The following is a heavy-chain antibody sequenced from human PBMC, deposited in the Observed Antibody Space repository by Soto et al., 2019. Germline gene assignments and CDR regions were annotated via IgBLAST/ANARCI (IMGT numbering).Heavy chain of an antibody. CDR2: INAGNGNT. J-gene: IGHJ4*02. D-gene: IGHD2-2*02. CDR3: AKSATVPAAIAY. Sequence: QVQLVQSGAEVKKPGASVKVSCKASGYTFTSYAMHWVRQAPGQRLEWMGWINAGNGNTKYSQKFQGRVTITRDTSASTAYMDRSSLRSEDTAVYYCAKSATVPAAIAYWGQGTLVTVSS. CDR1: GYTFTSYA. V-gene: IGHV1-3*01.